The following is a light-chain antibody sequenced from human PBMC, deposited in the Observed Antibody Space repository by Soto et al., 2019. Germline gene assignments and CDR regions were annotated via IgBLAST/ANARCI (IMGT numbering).Light chain of an antibody. Sequence: EIVLTQSPGTLSLSPGERATRSCRASQSVSSSYLAWYQQKPGQAPRLLIYGASSRATGIPDRFSGSGSGTDFTLTSSRLEPEDFAVYYCQQYGSSPGTFGQGTKVDIK. J-gene: IGKJ1*01. CDR1: QSVSSSY. CDR2: GAS. CDR3: QQYGSSPGT. V-gene: IGKV3-20*01.